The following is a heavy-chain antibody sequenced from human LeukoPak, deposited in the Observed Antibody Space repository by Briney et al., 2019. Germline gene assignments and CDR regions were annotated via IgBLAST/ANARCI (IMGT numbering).Heavy chain of an antibody. J-gene: IGHJ4*02. CDR1: GYTFTSYY. V-gene: IGHV1-46*01. Sequence: ASVKVSCKASGYTFTSYYMHWVRQAPGQGLEWMGIINPSGGSTSYAQKFQGRVTMTRDTSTSTVYMELSSLRSEDTAVYYCARVRGEAIAAAAYFDYWGQGTLVTVSS. CDR2: INPSGGST. CDR3: ARVRGEAIAAAAYFDY. D-gene: IGHD6-13*01.